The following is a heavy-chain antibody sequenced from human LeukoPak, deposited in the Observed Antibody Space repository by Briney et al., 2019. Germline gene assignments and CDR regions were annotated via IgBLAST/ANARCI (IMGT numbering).Heavy chain of an antibody. CDR3: AARLYGSGSYSDH. CDR2: IDPADSDT. J-gene: IGHJ4*02. V-gene: IGHV5-51*01. D-gene: IGHD3-10*01. Sequence: GEALKISCKGSGYSFTTHWIGWVRQMPGKGLEWMGIIDPADSDTRYSPSFQGQVTISADKSIRTVYLQWSSLTASDTATYYCAARLYGSGSYSDHWGQXTLVTVSS. CDR1: GYSFTTHW.